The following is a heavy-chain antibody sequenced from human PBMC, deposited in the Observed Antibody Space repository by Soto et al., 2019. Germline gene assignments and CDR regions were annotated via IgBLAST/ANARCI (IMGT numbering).Heavy chain of an antibody. CDR1: GGSLSGYY. Sequence: QVQLQQWGAGLLKPSETLSLNCAVNGGSLSGYYWSWIRQPPGKGLEWIGEIKDGGYTNYSPSLKQRAPSAPDTANTQFSLRLNSVTAADTGVYYCARGQEGVVATHWDQGALVTVSS. V-gene: IGHV4-34*01. J-gene: IGHJ4*02. CDR2: IKDGGYT. CDR3: ARGQEGVVATH. D-gene: IGHD5-12*01.